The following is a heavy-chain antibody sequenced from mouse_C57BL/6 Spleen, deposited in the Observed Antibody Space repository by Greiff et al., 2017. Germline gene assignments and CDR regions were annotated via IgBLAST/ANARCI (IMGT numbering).Heavy chain of an antibody. CDR3: AREGPDY. J-gene: IGHJ2*01. Sequence: EVQGVESGGDLVKPGGSLKLSCAASGFTFSSYGMSWVRQTPDKRLEWVATISSGGSYTYYPDSVKGRSTISRDNAKNTLYLQMSSLKSEDTALYYCAREGPDYWGQGTTLTVSS. V-gene: IGHV5-6*01. CDR2: ISSGGSYT. CDR1: GFTFSSYG.